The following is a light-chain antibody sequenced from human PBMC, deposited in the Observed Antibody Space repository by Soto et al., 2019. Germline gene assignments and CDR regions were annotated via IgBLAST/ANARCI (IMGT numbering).Light chain of an antibody. Sequence: DIRMTQSPSSLSASVGDRVIITCRASHDIGTDLSWYQQKPGHAPNLLIFASSDLYSGVPPRFSGSGSGTCFTLTISSLEPDDFATYYCQHDFYIPRTFGQGTKVEIK. CDR2: ASS. J-gene: IGKJ1*01. V-gene: IGKV1-39*01. CDR1: HDIGTD. CDR3: QHDFYIPRT.